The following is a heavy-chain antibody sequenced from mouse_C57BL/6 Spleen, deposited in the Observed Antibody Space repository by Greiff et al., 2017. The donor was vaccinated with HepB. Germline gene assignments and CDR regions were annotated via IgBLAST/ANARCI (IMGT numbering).Heavy chain of an antibody. CDR2: IDPETGGT. CDR3: TRGFAY. V-gene: IGHV1-15*01. J-gene: IGHJ3*01. Sequence: QVQLQQSGAELVRPGASVTLSCKASGYTFTDYEMHWVKQTPVHGLEWIGAIDPETGGTAYNQKFKGKAILTADKSSSTTYMELRSLTSEDSAVYYCTRGFAYWGQGTLVTVSA. CDR1: GYTFTDYE.